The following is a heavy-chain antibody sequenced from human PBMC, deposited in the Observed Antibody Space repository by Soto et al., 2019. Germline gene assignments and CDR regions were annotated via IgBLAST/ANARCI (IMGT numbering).Heavy chain of an antibody. CDR3: AAERPSGSSGYYPRFDY. V-gene: IGHV1-58*01. CDR1: GFTFTSSA. CDR2: IVVGSGNT. Sequence: SVKVSCKASGFTFTSSAVQWVRQARGQRLEWIGWIVVGSGNTNYAQKFQERVTITRDMSTSTAYMELSSLRSEDTAVYYCAAERPSGSSGYYPRFDYWGQGTLVTVSS. J-gene: IGHJ4*02. D-gene: IGHD3-22*01.